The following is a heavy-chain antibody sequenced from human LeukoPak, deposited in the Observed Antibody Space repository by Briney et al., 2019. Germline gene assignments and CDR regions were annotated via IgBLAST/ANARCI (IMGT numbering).Heavy chain of an antibody. CDR2: IYSGGIT. CDR3: ASIGIEAAGSNYFDY. J-gene: IGHJ4*02. D-gene: IGHD6-13*01. V-gene: IGHV3-53*05. Sequence: GGSLRLSCSASAFTVSSNYMSWVRQAPGKGLEWVSVIYSGGITYYADSVKGRFTISRDNSKNTLYLQMNSLRAEDTAVYYCASIGIEAAGSNYFDYWGQRTLVIVSS. CDR1: AFTVSSNY.